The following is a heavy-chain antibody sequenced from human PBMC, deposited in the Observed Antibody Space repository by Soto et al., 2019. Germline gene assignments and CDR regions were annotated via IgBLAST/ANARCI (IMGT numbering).Heavy chain of an antibody. Sequence: GASVKVSCKASGYIFTNYYMHWVRQAPGQGLEWMGLINPSGGSTSYAQKFQGRVTMTRDTSTSTVYMELGGLRSDDTAAYFCARRYFDSYYLDYWGQGTLVTVSS. J-gene: IGHJ4*02. V-gene: IGHV1-46*01. CDR2: INPSGGST. CDR3: ARRYFDSYYLDY. CDR1: GYIFTNYY. D-gene: IGHD3-9*01.